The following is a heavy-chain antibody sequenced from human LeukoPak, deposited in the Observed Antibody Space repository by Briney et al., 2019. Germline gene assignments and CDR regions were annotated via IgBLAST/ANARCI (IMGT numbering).Heavy chain of an antibody. Sequence: GRSLRLSCAASGFTFDDYAMHWVRQAPGKGLEWVSGISWNSGSLGYADSVKGRFTISRDNAKNSLYLQMNSLRAEDTALYYCAKDIGYGDSSDAFDIWGQGTMVTVSS. CDR2: ISWNSGSL. CDR3: AKDIGYGDSSDAFDI. D-gene: IGHD4-17*01. CDR1: GFTFDDYA. V-gene: IGHV3-9*01. J-gene: IGHJ3*02.